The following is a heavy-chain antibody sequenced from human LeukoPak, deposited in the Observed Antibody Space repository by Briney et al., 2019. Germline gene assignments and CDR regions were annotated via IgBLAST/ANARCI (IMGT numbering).Heavy chain of an antibody. CDR3: AKDRIAYGSGSILDY. J-gene: IGHJ4*02. CDR2: ISYDGTKK. Sequence: GRSLRLSCAASGFTFSDYGMHWVRQAPGKGLEWVSIISYDGTKKNYADSMKGRFTIFRDNSKNTLYLQMNSLRAEDTAVYYCAKDRIAYGSGSILDYWGQGTLVTVSS. V-gene: IGHV3-30*18. CDR1: GFTFSDYG. D-gene: IGHD3-10*01.